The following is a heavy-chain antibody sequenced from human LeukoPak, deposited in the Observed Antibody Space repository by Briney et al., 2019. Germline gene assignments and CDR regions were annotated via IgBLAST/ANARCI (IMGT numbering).Heavy chain of an antibody. V-gene: IGHV1-2*02. J-gene: IGHJ4*02. CDR3: ARTYYYDSSGSHVGY. CDR1: GYTFTGYY. D-gene: IGHD3-22*01. CDR2: INPNSGGT. Sequence: GASVTVSCKASGYTFTGYYMHWVRQAPGQGLEWMGWINPNSGGTNYAQKFQGRVTMTRDTSISTAYMELSRLRSDDTAVYYCARTYYYDSSGSHVGYWGQGTLVTVSS.